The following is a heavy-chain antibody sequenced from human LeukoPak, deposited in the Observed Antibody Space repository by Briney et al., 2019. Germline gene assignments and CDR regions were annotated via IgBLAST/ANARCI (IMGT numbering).Heavy chain of an antibody. CDR3: AKDLYGPGSPNWFDP. V-gene: IGHV3-23*01. Sequence: GGSLRLSCAASGFTFSSYAMSWVRQAPGKGLEWVSAISGSGGSTYYADSVKGRFTISRDNSKNTLYLQMNSLRAEDTAVYYCAKDLYGPGSPNWFDPWGQGTLVTVSS. CDR1: GFTFSSYA. CDR2: ISGSGGST. J-gene: IGHJ5*02. D-gene: IGHD3-10*01.